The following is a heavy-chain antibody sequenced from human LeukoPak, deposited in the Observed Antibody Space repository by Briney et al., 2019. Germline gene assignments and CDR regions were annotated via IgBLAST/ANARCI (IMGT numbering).Heavy chain of an antibody. CDR1: GYSISSGYY. CDR2: IYHSGST. CDR3: ARGTGRQLFDY. Sequence: PSETLSLTCTVSGYSISSGYYWGWIRQPPGKGLEWIGSIYHSGSTYYNPSLKSRVTISVDTSKNQFSLKLSSVTAADTAVYYCARGTGRQLFDYWGQGTLVTVSS. J-gene: IGHJ4*02. V-gene: IGHV4-38-2*02. D-gene: IGHD1-1*01.